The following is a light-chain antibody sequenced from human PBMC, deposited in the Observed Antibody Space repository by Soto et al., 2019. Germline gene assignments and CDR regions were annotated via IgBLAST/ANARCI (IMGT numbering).Light chain of an antibody. CDR3: QQYSSSPLT. V-gene: IGKV3-20*01. CDR1: QSIGSH. Sequence: EILMTQSPATLSVSPGERATLSCRASQSIGSHLAWYQQKPGQAPRLLIYGASSRATGIPDRFSGSGSGTDFTLTISRLEPEDFAVYHCQQYSSSPLTFGGGTKVDIK. J-gene: IGKJ4*01. CDR2: GAS.